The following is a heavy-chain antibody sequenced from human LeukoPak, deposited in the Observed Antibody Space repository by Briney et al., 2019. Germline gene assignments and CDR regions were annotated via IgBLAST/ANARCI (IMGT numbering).Heavy chain of an antibody. D-gene: IGHD2-2*01. CDR2: IYYTGST. J-gene: IGHJ6*03. CDR1: GGTISSYY. CDR3: ARATPYYCSSTSCYYYYYYMDV. Sequence: SETLSLTCTVSGGTISSYYWTWIRQPPGKGLEWIGYIYYTGSTNYNPSLKSRVTISVDTSKNQFSLKLSSVTAADTAVYYCARATPYYCSSTSCYYYYYYMDVWGKGTTVTVSS. V-gene: IGHV4-59*12.